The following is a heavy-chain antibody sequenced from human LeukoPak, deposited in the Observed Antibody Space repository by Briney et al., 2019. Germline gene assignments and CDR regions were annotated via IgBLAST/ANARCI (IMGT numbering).Heavy chain of an antibody. V-gene: IGHV3-23*01. Sequence: GGSLRLSCAASGFTFSSYAMSWVRQAPGKGLEWVSTLSGSGASTSYADSVKGRFTISRDNSKNTLYLQMNSLRAEDTARYYCTKQKGYGRGGSCYYSDYWGRGTLVTVSS. CDR1: GFTFSSYA. CDR2: LSGSGAST. J-gene: IGHJ4*02. D-gene: IGHD2-15*01. CDR3: TKQKGYGRGGSCYYSDY.